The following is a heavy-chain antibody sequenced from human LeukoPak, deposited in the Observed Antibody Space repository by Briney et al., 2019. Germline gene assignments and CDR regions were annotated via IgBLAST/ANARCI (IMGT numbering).Heavy chain of an antibody. Sequence: ASVKVSCKASGYTFTGYYMHWVRQAPGQGLEWMGWINPNSGGTNYAQKFQGRVTMTRDTSISTAYMELSRLRSDDTAVYYCARAEARVAGFDYWGQGTLVTVSS. D-gene: IGHD6-19*01. CDR3: ARAEARVAGFDY. V-gene: IGHV1-2*02. J-gene: IGHJ4*02. CDR2: INPNSGGT. CDR1: GYTFTGYY.